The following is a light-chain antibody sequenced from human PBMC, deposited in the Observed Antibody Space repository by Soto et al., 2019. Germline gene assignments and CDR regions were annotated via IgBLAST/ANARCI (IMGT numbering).Light chain of an antibody. CDR3: QQYYSYQA. V-gene: IGKV1-5*01. Sequence: DIQMTQSPSTLSASVGYRFTITCRASQSISTWLAWYQQKPGKAPNLLIHDASSLQSGVPSRFSGSGSGTEFTLTISSLQPDDFATYYCQQYYSYQAFGQGTKVDIK. J-gene: IGKJ1*01. CDR1: QSISTW. CDR2: DAS.